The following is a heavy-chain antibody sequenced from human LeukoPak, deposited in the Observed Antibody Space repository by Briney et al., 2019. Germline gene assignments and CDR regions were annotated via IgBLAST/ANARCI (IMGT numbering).Heavy chain of an antibody. D-gene: IGHD4-23*01. Sequence: ASVKVSCKASGYTFTSYYMHWVRQAPGQGLEWMGIINPSGGSTSYAQKFQGRVTMTRDTSTSTVHMELTSLRSEDTAVYYCASRGYGGNYYMDVWGKGTTVTVSS. CDR3: ASRGYGGNYYMDV. CDR1: GYTFTSYY. CDR2: INPSGGST. V-gene: IGHV1-46*01. J-gene: IGHJ6*03.